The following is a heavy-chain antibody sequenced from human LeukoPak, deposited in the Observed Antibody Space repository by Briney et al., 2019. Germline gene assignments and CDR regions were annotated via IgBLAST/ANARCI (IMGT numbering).Heavy chain of an antibody. Sequence: GASVKVSCKASGYTFISYDINWVRQATGQGLEWMGWMNPNSGNTGYAQKFQGRVTMTRNTSISTAYMELSSLRSEDTAVYYCARESGSYSHYYMDVWGKGTTVTVSS. CDR2: MNPNSGNT. CDR1: GYTFISYD. CDR3: ARESGSYSHYYMDV. D-gene: IGHD1-26*01. V-gene: IGHV1-8*01. J-gene: IGHJ6*03.